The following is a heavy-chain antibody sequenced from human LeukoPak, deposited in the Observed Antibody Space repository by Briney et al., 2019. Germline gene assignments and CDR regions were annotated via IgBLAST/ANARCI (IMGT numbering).Heavy chain of an antibody. CDR1: GYLFTSYW. CDR3: ARGTVTTGEGVAY. J-gene: IGHJ4*02. CDR2: IDPSDSYT. Sequence: GGSLKISWQGSGYLFTSYWISGVRQLPGKGREWMGRIDPSDSYTNYSPSFQGHVTISADESISTAYLQWSSLKASDTAMYYCARGTVTTGEGVAYWGQGALVTVSS. V-gene: IGHV5-10-1*01. D-gene: IGHD4-17*01.